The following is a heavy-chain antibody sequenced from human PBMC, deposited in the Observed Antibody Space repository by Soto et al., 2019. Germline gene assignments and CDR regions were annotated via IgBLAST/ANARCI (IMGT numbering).Heavy chain of an antibody. J-gene: IGHJ4*02. Sequence: QVQLVQSGGEVKKPGASVNISCKATGYTFISYSITWVRQAPGQGLEWMGWISTYNGNTKYAQRLQGRVTLTRDTSTKTAFMEIRGKRPDDTAIYYCAREGAHSTGWYDYFDQWGQGTLVAVSS. CDR2: ISTYNGNT. V-gene: IGHV1-18*04. D-gene: IGHD6-13*01. CDR3: AREGAHSTGWYDYFDQ. CDR1: GYTFISYS.